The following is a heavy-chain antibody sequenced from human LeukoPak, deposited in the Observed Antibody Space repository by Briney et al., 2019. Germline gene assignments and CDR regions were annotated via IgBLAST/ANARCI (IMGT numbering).Heavy chain of an antibody. CDR2: IYYSGST. CDR3: ARAPGYQLLNYYYGMDV. V-gene: IGHV4-31*03. Sequence: PSQTLSLTCTVSGGSISSGGYYWSWIRQHPGKGLEWIGYIYYSGSTYYNPSLKSRVTISVDTSKNQFSLKLSSVTAADTAVYYCARAPGYQLLNYYYGMDVWGQGTTVTVSS. D-gene: IGHD2-2*01. J-gene: IGHJ6*02. CDR1: GGSISSGGYY.